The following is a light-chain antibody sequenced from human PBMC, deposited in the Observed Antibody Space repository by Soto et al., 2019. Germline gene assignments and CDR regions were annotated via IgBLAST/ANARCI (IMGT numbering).Light chain of an antibody. Sequence: NFMLTQPHSVSESPGKTVTISCTRSSGSVASNYVQWYQQRPGSAPTTVIYEDNQRPSGVPDRFFGSIDSSSNSASLTISGLQTDDEADYYCQSYDSSNHVVFGGGTQLTVL. CDR2: EDN. V-gene: IGLV6-57*04. CDR1: SGSVASNY. J-gene: IGLJ2*01. CDR3: QSYDSSNHVV.